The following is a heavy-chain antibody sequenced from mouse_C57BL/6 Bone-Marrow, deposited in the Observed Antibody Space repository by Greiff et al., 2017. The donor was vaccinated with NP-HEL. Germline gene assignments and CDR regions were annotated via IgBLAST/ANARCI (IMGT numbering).Heavy chain of an antibody. V-gene: IGHV1-69*01. J-gene: IGHJ3*01. CDR3: ALSYYYGSSYWFAY. D-gene: IGHD1-1*01. CDR1: GYTFTSYW. CDR2: IDPSDSYT. Sequence: VQLQQPGAELVMPGASVKLSCKASGYTFTSYWMHWVKQRPGQGLEWIGEIDPSDSYTNYNQKFKGKSTLTVDKSSSTAYMQLSSLTSEDSAVYYCALSYYYGSSYWFAYWGQGTLVTVSA.